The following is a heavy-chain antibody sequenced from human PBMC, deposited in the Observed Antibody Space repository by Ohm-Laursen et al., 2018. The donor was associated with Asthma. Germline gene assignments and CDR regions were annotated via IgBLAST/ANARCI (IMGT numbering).Heavy chain of an antibody. Sequence: ASVKVSCKASGYTFTSYDINWVRQATGQGLEWMGWMNPNSGNTGYAQKFQGRVTMTRNTSISTAYMELSSLRSEDTAVYYCARVRPVEMATIGAFDIWGQGTMVTVSS. CDR2: MNPNSGNT. J-gene: IGHJ3*02. CDR1: GYTFTSYD. D-gene: IGHD5-24*01. CDR3: ARVRPVEMATIGAFDI. V-gene: IGHV1-8*01.